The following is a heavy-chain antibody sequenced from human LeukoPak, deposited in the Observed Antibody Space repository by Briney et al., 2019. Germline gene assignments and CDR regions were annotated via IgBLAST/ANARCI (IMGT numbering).Heavy chain of an antibody. CDR2: ISGDNDNR. V-gene: IGHV1-18*01. J-gene: IGHJ3*01. D-gene: IGHD4-17*01. CDR3: GRDKRDYGDYGGELDV. Sequence: ASVKVSCKASGYTFNNYGISWVRQAPAQGLEWMGWISGDNDNRNFAQKFQGRLTLTKDTSTSTVYMELRSLRSDDTAVYYCGRDKRDYGDYGGELDVWGQGTMITVSS. CDR1: GYTFNNYG.